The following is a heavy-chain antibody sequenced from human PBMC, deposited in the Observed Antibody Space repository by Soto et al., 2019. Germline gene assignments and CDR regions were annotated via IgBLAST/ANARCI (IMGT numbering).Heavy chain of an antibody. V-gene: IGHV3-30*03. J-gene: IGHJ4*02. CDR3: TGEVASGY. CDR1: GFTVSTYG. CDR2: ISRDGGTK. D-gene: IGHD2-8*02. Sequence: QVQLVESGGGVVQPGRSLRLSCAASGFTVSTYGMRWVRQAPGKGLEWVAVISRDGGTKFYTDSVKGRFTISKDNYSNTLILEMNSLSGDDMAVYYCTGEVASGYWGQGTLVTVSA.